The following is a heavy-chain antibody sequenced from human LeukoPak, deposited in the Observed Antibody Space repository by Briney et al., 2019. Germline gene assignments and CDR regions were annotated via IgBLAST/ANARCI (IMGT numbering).Heavy chain of an antibody. CDR2: IYYSGST. V-gene: IGHV4-39*01. J-gene: IGHJ6*02. D-gene: IGHD1-7*01. CDR3: ARHVRQVPYNWNYFVYYYGMDV. CDR1: GGSISSSIYY. Sequence: PSETLSLTCTVSGGSISSSIYYWGWIRQPPGKGLEWIGSIYYSGSTYYNPSLKSRVTISVDTSKNQFSLKLSSVTAADTAVYYCARHVRQVPYNWNYFVYYYGMDVWGQGTTVTVSS.